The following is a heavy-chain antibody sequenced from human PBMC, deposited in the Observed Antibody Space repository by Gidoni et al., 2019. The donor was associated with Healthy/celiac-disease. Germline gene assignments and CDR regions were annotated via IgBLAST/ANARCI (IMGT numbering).Heavy chain of an antibody. CDR3: ARVAISGSYDY. J-gene: IGHJ4*02. CDR1: GFTFSRYS. V-gene: IGHV3-21*01. CDR2: ISSSSSYI. Sequence: EVQLVESGGGLVKPGGSLRLSCAASGFTFSRYSMNLVRQAPGKGLEWVSSISSSSSYIYYADSVKGRFTISRDNAKNSLYLQMNSLRAEDTAVYYCARVAISGSYDYWGQGTLVTVSS. D-gene: IGHD1-26*01.